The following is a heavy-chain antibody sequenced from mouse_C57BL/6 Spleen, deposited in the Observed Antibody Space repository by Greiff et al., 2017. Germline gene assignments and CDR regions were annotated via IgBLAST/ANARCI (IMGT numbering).Heavy chain of an antibody. J-gene: IGHJ2*01. D-gene: IGHD2-4*01. V-gene: IGHV3-6*01. CDR2: ISYDGSN. CDR3: AREGITPYYFDY. CDR1: GYSITSGYY. Sequence: DVKLQESGPGLVKPSQSLSLTCSVTGYSITSGYYWNWIRQFPGNKLEWMGYISYDGSNNYNPSLKNRISITRDTSKNQFFLKLNSVTTEDTATXYCAREGITPYYFDYWGQGTTLTVSS.